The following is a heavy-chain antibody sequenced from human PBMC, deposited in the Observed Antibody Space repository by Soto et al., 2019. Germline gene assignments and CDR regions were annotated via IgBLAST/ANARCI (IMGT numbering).Heavy chain of an antibody. V-gene: IGHV3-23*01. Sequence: EVQLLESGGGLVQPGGSLRLSCAASGFTFSTYAMSWVRQAPGKGLEWVSGISGGGGSSYYADSVKGRFTISRDNSKNTLYLQMNSLRAEDTAVYYCAHKCGVDCHSVFFYWGQGTLVIVSS. J-gene: IGHJ4*02. CDR1: GFTFSTYA. CDR2: ISGGGGSS. D-gene: IGHD2-21*02. CDR3: AHKCGVDCHSVFFY.